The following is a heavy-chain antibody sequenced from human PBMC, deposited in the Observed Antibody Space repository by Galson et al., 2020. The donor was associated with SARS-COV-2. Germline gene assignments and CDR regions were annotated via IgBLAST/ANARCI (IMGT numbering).Heavy chain of an antibody. J-gene: IGHJ4*02. CDR1: GFSLSTDGVA. Sequence: SGPTLVKPTETLTLTCTFSGFSLSTDGVAVAWIRQPPGKALEWLALVFWNDDKRYSPSLTSRLTITKDTSKNQVVLTMTNMDPADTATYSCAHCDLWSAYEHCFDYWGQGTLVTVSS. CDR2: VFWNDDK. V-gene: IGHV2-5*01. D-gene: IGHD3-3*01. CDR3: AHCDLWSAYEHCFDY.